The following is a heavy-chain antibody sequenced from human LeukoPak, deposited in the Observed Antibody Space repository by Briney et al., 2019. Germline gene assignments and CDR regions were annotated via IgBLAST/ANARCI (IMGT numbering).Heavy chain of an antibody. CDR2: TNPNSGNT. V-gene: IGHV1-8*01. CDR3: ARGLRYFDWLLGFGRDYYFDY. Sequence: ASVKVSCKASGYTFTSYDINWVRQATGQGLEWMGWTNPNSGNTGYAQKFQGRVTMTRNTSISTAYMELSSLRSEDTAVYYCARGLRYFDWLLGFGRDYYFDYWGQGTLVTVSS. J-gene: IGHJ4*02. D-gene: IGHD3-9*01. CDR1: GYTFTSYD.